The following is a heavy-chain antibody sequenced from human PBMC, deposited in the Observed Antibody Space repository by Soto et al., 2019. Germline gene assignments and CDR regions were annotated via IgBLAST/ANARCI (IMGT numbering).Heavy chain of an antibody. J-gene: IGHJ4*02. CDR1: GGSFSGYY. D-gene: IGHD4-17*01. CDR2: INHSGST. V-gene: IGHV4-34*01. Sequence: SETLSLTCAVYGGSFSGYYWSWIRQPPGKGLEWIGEINHSGSTNYNPSLKGRVTISVDTSKNQFSLKLSSVTAADTAVYNCARGLVYGDYRSTPYYFDYWGQGTLVTVSS. CDR3: ARGLVYGDYRSTPYYFDY.